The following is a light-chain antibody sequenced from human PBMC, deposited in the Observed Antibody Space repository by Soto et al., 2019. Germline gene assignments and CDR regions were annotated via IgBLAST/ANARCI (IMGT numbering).Light chain of an antibody. V-gene: IGLV2-23*02. CDR3: CSYAGITTTVV. Sequence: QSALTQPASVSGSPGQSIAISCTGASSDVGSYNLVSWYQQHPGKAPKLMIYEVTKRPSGVSNRFSGSKSGNTASLTISGLQPEDEADYYCCSYAGITTTVVFGGGTKLTVL. J-gene: IGLJ2*01. CDR1: SSDVGSYNL. CDR2: EVT.